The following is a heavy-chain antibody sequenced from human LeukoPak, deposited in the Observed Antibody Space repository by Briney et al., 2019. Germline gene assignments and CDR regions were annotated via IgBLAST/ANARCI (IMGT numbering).Heavy chain of an antibody. J-gene: IGHJ6*03. Sequence: SVKVSCKASGYTFTSYGISWVRQAPGQGLEWMGWISAYNGNTNYSQKLQGRVTITTDTSTSTAYMELRSLRSDDTAVYYCARTYSSRAGYYYYMDVWGKGTTVTVSS. V-gene: IGHV1-18*01. CDR3: ARTYSSRAGYYYYMDV. CDR1: GYTFTSYG. CDR2: ISAYNGNT. D-gene: IGHD6-13*01.